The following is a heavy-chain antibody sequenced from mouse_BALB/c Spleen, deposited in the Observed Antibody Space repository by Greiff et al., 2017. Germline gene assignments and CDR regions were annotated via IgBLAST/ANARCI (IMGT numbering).Heavy chain of an antibody. CDR3: ARDFGYNGGIIGS. J-gene: IGHJ4*01. D-gene: IGHD1-3*01. V-gene: IGHV5-6-2*01. CDR2: INSNGGST. CDR1: GFTFSSYY. Sequence: EVMLVESGGGLVKLGGSLKLSCAASGFTFSSYYMSWVRQTPEKRLELVAAINSNGGSTYYPDTVKGRFTISRDNAKNTLYLQMSRLKSEDTALYISARDFGYNGGIIGSWGVGTSETVSS.